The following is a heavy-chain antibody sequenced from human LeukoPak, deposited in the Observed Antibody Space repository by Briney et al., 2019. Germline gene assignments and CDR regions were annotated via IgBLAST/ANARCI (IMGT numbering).Heavy chain of an antibody. D-gene: IGHD2/OR15-2a*01. CDR2: VYFTGNT. CDR1: GGSISSYY. J-gene: IGHJ4*02. V-gene: IGHV4-59*08. Sequence: SETLSLTCTVSGGSISSYYWSWIRQPPGKELEWIGYVYFTGNTNYNPSLKSRVTISMDTSKNQISLTVTSVTAADTAVYYCARNPFSPPFDFWGQGTLVAVSS. CDR3: ARNPFSPPFDF.